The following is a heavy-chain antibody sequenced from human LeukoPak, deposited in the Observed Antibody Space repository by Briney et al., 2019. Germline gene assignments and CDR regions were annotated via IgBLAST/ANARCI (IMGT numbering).Heavy chain of an antibody. CDR3: ARGRYCGGDCYYDY. CDR2: IDYSGST. CDR1: GGSISSYY. V-gene: IGHV4-59*01. D-gene: IGHD2-21*02. Sequence: SETLSLTYTVSGGSISSYYWSWIRQPPGKGLEWIGYIDYSGSTNYNPSLKSRVTISVDTSKNQFSLKLSSVTAADTAVYYCARGRYCGGDCYYDYWGQGTLVTVSS. J-gene: IGHJ4*02.